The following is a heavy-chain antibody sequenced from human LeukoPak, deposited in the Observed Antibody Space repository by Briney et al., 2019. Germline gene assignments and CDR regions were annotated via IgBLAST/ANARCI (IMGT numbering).Heavy chain of an antibody. CDR2: IHTSGST. J-gene: IGHJ5*02. CDR1: GGSISSYY. CDR3: ARQIRWLRYWFDP. V-gene: IGHV4-4*07. D-gene: IGHD5-12*01. Sequence: SETLSLTCTFSGGSISSYYWSWIRQPAGKGLEWVGRIHTSGSTNYNPSLKSRVTMSVDTSKNQFSLKLSSVTAADTAVYYCARQIRWLRYWFDPWGQGTLVTVSS.